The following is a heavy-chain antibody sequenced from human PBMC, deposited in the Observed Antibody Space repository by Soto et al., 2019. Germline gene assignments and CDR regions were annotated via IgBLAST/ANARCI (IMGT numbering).Heavy chain of an antibody. D-gene: IGHD2-8*02. Sequence: ESGGGLAQPGGSLRVSCAVSGFICSSYDMSWVRQAPGKGLEWVSTILVGGSTHYEDSVKGRFTISRDPSKNTVYLQMNSLTAGDTAVYYCAKATATGGGAFEIYGQGTMVTVSS. J-gene: IGHJ3*02. V-gene: IGHV3-23*01. CDR3: AKATATGGGAFEI. CDR1: GFICSSYD. CDR2: ILVGGST.